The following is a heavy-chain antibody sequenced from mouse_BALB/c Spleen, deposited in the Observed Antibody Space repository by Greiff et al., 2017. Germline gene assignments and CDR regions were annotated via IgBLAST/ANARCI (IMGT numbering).Heavy chain of an antibody. J-gene: IGHJ2*01. D-gene: IGHD1-1*01. V-gene: IGHV5-6-5*01. Sequence: EVKLMESGGGLVKPGGSLKLSCAASGFTFSSYAMSWVRQTPEKRLEWVASISSGGSTYYPDSVKGRFTISRDNARNILYLQMSSLRSEDTAMYYCARVTVVPFDYWGQGTTLTVSS. CDR2: ISSGGST. CDR3: ARVTVVPFDY. CDR1: GFTFSSYA.